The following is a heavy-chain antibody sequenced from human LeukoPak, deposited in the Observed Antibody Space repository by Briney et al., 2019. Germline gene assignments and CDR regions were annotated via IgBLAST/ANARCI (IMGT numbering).Heavy chain of an antibody. J-gene: IGHJ3*02. D-gene: IGHD1-26*01. V-gene: IGHV1-69*02. CDR3: ARRPCQWDAPRAFDI. CDR1: GGTFSSCT. CDR2: IIPILGIA. Sequence: SVKVSCKASGGTFSSCTISWVRQAPGQGREWMGRIIPILGIANYAQKFQGRVTITADKSTSTAYMELSSLRSEDTAVYYCARRPCQWDAPRAFDIWGQGTMVTVSS.